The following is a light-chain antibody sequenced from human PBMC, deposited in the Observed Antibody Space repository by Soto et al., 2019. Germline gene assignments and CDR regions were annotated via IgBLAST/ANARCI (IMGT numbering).Light chain of an antibody. V-gene: IGKV1-39*01. CDR2: AAS. CDR1: HSLTIW. CDR3: QQSYSSPPT. J-gene: IGKJ1*01. Sequence: DIQITQYPFPLSASVGDRVTITCRASHSLTIWLAWYQQKPGKAPKLLIFAASSLQSGVPSRFSGSRSGPDFTLTISSLQPEDFATYYCQQSYSSPPTFGQGTKV.